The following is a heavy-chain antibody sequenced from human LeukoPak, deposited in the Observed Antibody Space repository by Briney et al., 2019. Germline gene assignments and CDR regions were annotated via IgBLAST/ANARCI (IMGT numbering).Heavy chain of an antibody. V-gene: IGHV1-69*04. Sequence: SVKVSCKASGYTFTGYYMHWVRQAPGQGLEWMGRIIPILGIANYAQKFQGRVTITADKSTSTAYMELSSLRSEDTAVYYCARGNYDFWSGPGRDYYYYYGMDVWGQGTTVTVSS. CDR2: IIPILGIA. J-gene: IGHJ6*02. CDR1: GYTFTGYY. CDR3: ARGNYDFWSGPGRDYYYYYGMDV. D-gene: IGHD3-3*01.